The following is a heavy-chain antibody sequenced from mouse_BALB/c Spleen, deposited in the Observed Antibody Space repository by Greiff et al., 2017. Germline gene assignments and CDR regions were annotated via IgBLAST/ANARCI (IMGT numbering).Heavy chain of an antibody. Sequence: QVQLKESGPELVKPGASVKISCKASGYAFSSSWMNWVKQRPGQGLEWIGRIYPGDGDTNYNGKFKGKATLTADKSSSTAYMQLSSLTSVDSAVYFCARDGSSYRNAMDYWGQGTSVTVSS. V-gene: IGHV1-82*01. CDR2: IYPGDGDT. J-gene: IGHJ4*01. D-gene: IGHD1-1*01. CDR1: GYAFSSSW. CDR3: ARDGSSYRNAMDY.